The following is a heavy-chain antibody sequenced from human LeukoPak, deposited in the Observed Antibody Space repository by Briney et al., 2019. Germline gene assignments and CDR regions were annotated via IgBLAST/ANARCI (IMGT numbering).Heavy chain of an antibody. CDR2: IRYDGTNK. CDR3: AKDSTSGVVVVAATFYY. CDR1: GFTFSNYG. V-gene: IGHV3-30*02. Sequence: PGGSLRLSCAASGFTFSNYGMHWVRQAPGKGLEWVAFIRYDGTNKYYADSVKGRFTISRDNYKKTLYLQMNSLRAEDTAVYYCAKDSTSGVVVVAATFYYWGQGTLVTVSS. J-gene: IGHJ4*02. D-gene: IGHD2-15*01.